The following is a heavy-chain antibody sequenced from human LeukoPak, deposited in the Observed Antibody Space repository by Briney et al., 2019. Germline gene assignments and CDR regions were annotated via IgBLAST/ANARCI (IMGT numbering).Heavy chain of an antibody. CDR2: IYYSGST. D-gene: IGHD1-26*01. Sequence: SQTLSLTCTVSGGSISSGDYYWSWIRQPPGKGLEWIGYIYYSGSTYYNPSLKSRVTISVDTSKNQFSLKLGSVTAADTAVYYCARDSGGSYYVLRRYYYYGMDVWGQGTTVTVSS. CDR3: ARDSGGSYYVLRRYYYYGMDV. V-gene: IGHV4-30-4*01. CDR1: GGSISSGDYY. J-gene: IGHJ6*02.